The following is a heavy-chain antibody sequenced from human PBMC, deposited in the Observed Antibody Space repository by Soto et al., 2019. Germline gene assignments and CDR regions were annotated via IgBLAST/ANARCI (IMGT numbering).Heavy chain of an antibody. Sequence: QVQLQESGPGLVKPSETLSLNCSVSGDAITRHYWSWIRQSPGKGLERLGYFFHTGTALYNPSLRSRASMSVDTSKNQFSLKLTSVTPADTAVYFCARNYGGNSQFFDLWGRGTLVTVSS. D-gene: IGHD4-17*01. V-gene: IGHV4-59*11. CDR1: GDAITRHY. CDR2: FFHTGTA. J-gene: IGHJ2*01. CDR3: ARNYGGNSQFFDL.